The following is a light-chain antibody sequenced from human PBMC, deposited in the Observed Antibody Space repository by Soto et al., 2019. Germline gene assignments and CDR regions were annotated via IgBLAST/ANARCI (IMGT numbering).Light chain of an antibody. CDR2: GAS. Sequence: EIVMTQSPAYLSVSPGEGATLSCRASQTVASNLAWYQQKPGQGPRLLIHGASTRATGVPARFSGSGSGTDFTLTISSLQSEDVAVYYCQQYHNWPPQYTFGQGTKLQIK. CDR3: QQYHNWPPQYT. V-gene: IGKV3-15*01. CDR1: QTVASN. J-gene: IGKJ2*01.